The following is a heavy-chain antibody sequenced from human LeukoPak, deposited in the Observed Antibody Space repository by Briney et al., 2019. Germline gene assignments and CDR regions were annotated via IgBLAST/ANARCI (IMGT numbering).Heavy chain of an antibody. Sequence: SETLSLTCTVSGGSISSYYWSWIRQPPGKGLEWIGYIYYSGSTNYNPSLKSRVTISVNTSKNQFSLKLSSVTAADTAVYYCAREVVGWYFDYWGQGTLVTVSS. CDR1: GGSISSYY. CDR3: AREVVGWYFDY. CDR2: IYYSGST. V-gene: IGHV4-59*01. J-gene: IGHJ4*02. D-gene: IGHD2-15*01.